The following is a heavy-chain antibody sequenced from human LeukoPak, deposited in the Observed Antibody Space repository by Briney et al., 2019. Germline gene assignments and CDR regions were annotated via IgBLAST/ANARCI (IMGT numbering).Heavy chain of an antibody. Sequence: PSETLSLTCAVYGGSFSGYYWSWIRQPAGKGLEWIGRIYTSGSTNYNPSLKSRVTMSVDTSKNQFSLKLSSVTAADTAVYYCARSLLRGGMVYALSLSMDVWGKGTTVTVSS. V-gene: IGHV4-59*10. CDR1: GGSFSGYY. J-gene: IGHJ6*03. D-gene: IGHD2-8*01. CDR2: IYTSGST. CDR3: ARSLLRGGMVYALSLSMDV.